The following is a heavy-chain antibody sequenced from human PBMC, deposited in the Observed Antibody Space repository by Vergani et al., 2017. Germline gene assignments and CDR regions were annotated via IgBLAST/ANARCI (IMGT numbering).Heavy chain of an antibody. V-gene: IGHV4-38-2*01. CDR3: ARRSGIVYDIFSGTQYFFDF. CDR2: IYRTGRT. J-gene: IGHJ4*02. CDR1: GFSIDNGYY. Sequence: QVQLQESGPGLVKPSETLSLTCAVSGFSIDNGYYWDWIRQPPGKGLEWIGSIYRTGRTHFNPSLKSRVTISVDTSNNHFSLRLHSRTAADTAVYYCARRSGIVYDIFSGTQYFFDFWGQGTLVTVSS. D-gene: IGHD3-9*01.